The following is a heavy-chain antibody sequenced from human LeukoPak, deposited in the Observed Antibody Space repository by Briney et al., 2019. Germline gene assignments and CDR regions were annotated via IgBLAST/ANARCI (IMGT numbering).Heavy chain of an antibody. CDR1: GFTFDDYG. CDR2: INWNGGST. V-gene: IGHV3-20*04. CDR3: ARVNTGAYES. D-gene: IGHD5-12*01. J-gene: IGHJ5*02. Sequence: GGSLRLSCAASGFTFDDYGMSWVRQAPGKGLEWVSGINWNGGSTGYADSVKGRFTISRDNSKNTLYLQMNSLRAEDTAVYYCARVNTGAYESWGQGTLVTVSS.